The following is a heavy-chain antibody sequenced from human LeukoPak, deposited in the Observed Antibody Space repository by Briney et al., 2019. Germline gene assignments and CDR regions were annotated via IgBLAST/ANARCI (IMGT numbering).Heavy chain of an antibody. V-gene: IGHV3-73*01. Sequence: GGSLKLSCAASGFTFSGSAIHWVRQSSGEGLEWVGQIDKKDKGYATATAYAASVKGRFTISRDDSINTAYLQMKSLKTEDTALYYCTRDSGTYNWFGPWGQGTLVTVSS. J-gene: IGHJ5*02. CDR2: IDKKDKGYATAT. CDR1: GFTFSGSA. D-gene: IGHD1-26*01. CDR3: TRDSGTYNWFGP.